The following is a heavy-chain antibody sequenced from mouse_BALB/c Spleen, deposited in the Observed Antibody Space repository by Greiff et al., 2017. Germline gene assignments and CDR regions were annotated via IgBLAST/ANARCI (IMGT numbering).Heavy chain of an antibody. CDR1: GFAFSSYD. D-gene: IGHD2-5*01. CDR3: ARHSNRAMDY. J-gene: IGHJ4*01. V-gene: IGHV5-12-1*01. Sequence: EVNVVESGGGLVKPGGSLKLSCAASGFAFSSYDMSWVRQTPEKRLEWVAYISSGGGSTYYPDTVKGRFTISRDNAKNTLYLQMSSLKSEDTAMYYCARHSNRAMDYWGQGTSVTVSA. CDR2: ISSGGGST.